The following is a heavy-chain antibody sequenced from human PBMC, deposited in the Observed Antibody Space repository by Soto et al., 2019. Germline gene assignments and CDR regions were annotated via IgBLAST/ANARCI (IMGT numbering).Heavy chain of an antibody. CDR3: ARVAPEYSSTPRRFDF. CDR2: ISGSGGSI. Sequence: GGSLRLSCAASGFTFGIYAMSWVRQAPGRGLEWVSSISGSGGSIYYAHSVKGRFTISRDKTKNTLDLQMNSLRAEDTAVYHCARVAPEYSSTPRRFDFWGQGTLVTVSS. J-gene: IGHJ4*02. D-gene: IGHD6-13*01. CDR1: GFTFGIYA. V-gene: IGHV3-23*01.